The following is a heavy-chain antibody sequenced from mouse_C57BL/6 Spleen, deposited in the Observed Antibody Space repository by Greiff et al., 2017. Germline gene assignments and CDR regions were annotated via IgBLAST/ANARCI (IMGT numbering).Heavy chain of an antibody. D-gene: IGHD1-1*01. J-gene: IGHJ2*01. CDR1: GYAFTNYL. CDR2: INPGSGAT. Sequence: QVQLQQSGAELVRPGTSVKVSCKASGYAFTNYLIEWVKQRPGQGLEWIGVINPGSGATNYNEKFKGKATLTADKSSSTAYMQLSSLTSEDSAVYFCARGYYGSRGYFDYWGQGTTLTVSS. CDR3: ARGYYGSRGYFDY. V-gene: IGHV1-54*01.